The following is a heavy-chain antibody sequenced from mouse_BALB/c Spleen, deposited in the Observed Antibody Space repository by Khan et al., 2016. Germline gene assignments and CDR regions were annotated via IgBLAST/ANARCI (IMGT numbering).Heavy chain of an antibody. CDR3: ARWAISYTLDY. CDR1: GYSISSDYA. V-gene: IGHV3-2*02. Sequence: EVQLQESGPGLVKPSQSLSLTCTVTGYSISSDYAWNWIRQFPGNKLEWMGYISYSGSTRYNPSLKRRISITRDTSKNQFFLQLTSVTTEDTATYYCARWAISYTLDYWGQGTSVTVSS. CDR2: ISYSGST. J-gene: IGHJ4*01.